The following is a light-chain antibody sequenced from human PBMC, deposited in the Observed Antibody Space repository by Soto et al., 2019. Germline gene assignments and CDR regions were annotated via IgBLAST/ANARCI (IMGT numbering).Light chain of an antibody. Sequence: EIVLTQSPVTLSVSTGERATLSCRASQSVGNKLGWYQQRPGQAPRLLIIGASTRATGVPAKFSGSGSGTEFSLTIISLQCEDSAIYSCHQYASWSPVTFGQGTRLEIK. CDR1: QSVGNK. V-gene: IGKV3-15*01. CDR2: GAS. CDR3: HQYASWSPVT. J-gene: IGKJ5*01.